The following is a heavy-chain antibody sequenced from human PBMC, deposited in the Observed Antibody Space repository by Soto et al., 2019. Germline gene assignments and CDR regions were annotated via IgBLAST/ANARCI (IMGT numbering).Heavy chain of an antibody. J-gene: IGHJ5*02. CDR2: INPNNGNT. CDR1: GYTFTSYD. V-gene: IGHV1-8*01. CDR3: ARTSSGTRGGFDP. D-gene: IGHD1-7*01. Sequence: QVQLVQSGAEVKKSGASVKVSCKASGYTFTSYDINWVRQATGQRLEWMGWINPNNGNTGYAQKFQGRVTVTTDTSTSTVFMELSSLSSKDTAVYFCARTSSGTRGGFDPWGQGTRVTVSS.